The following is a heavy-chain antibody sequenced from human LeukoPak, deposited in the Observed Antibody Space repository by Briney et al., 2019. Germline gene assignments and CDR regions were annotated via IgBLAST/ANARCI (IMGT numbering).Heavy chain of an antibody. Sequence: PGGSLRLSCAASGFTFRHYAVHWVRQAPGRGLEWVAVLSFDGAHKYYAESVNDRFTISRDNSNNTLFLQMDSLRIEDTALYYCLRARAGGLDYWGQGTLVTVS. CDR3: LRARAGGLDY. J-gene: IGHJ4*02. CDR1: GFTFRHYA. V-gene: IGHV3-30*04. D-gene: IGHD3-16*01. CDR2: LSFDGAHK.